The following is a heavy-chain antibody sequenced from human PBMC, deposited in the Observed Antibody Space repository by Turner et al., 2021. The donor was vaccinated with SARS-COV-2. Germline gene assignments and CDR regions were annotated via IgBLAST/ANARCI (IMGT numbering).Heavy chain of an antibody. CDR3: ARLYTYAEFYFDY. CDR2: IYHGGST. D-gene: IGHD5-18*01. J-gene: IGHJ4*02. V-gene: IGHV4-59*08. CDR1: GGSISNYY. Sequence: QVQLQESGPGLVQPSETLSLTCTVSGGSISNYYWSWIRQPPGKGLEWIGYIYHGGSTKYNPSLKSRVTIAVDTSKNQFSLILSSVTAADTAVYYCARLYTYAEFYFDYWGQGALVTVSS.